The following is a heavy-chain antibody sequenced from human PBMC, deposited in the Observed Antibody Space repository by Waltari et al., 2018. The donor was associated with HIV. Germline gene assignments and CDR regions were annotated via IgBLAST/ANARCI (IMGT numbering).Heavy chain of an antibody. CDR2: IKEDGGEK. CDR3: VTATRGGGDYV. V-gene: IGHV3-7*01. J-gene: IGHJ4*02. D-gene: IGHD2-21*02. CDR1: GFSFSTYW. Sequence: EVQLVESGGGVVQPGGSLRLSCAASGFSFSTYWMGWVRQAPGKVLEWVANIKEDGGEKYYVDSVKGRFTISRDNAENSLYLQINSLRAEDTAFYYCVTATRGGGDYVWGQGTLVTVSS.